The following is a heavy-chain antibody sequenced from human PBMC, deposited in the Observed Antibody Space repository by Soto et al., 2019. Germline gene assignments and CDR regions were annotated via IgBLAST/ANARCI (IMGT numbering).Heavy chain of an antibody. J-gene: IGHJ3*02. V-gene: IGHV5-51*01. CDR2: IYPGDSDT. D-gene: IGHD3-3*01. CDR1: GYSFTSYW. CDR3: ARRPGARFWSGYYTEDAFDI. Sequence: PGESLKISCKGSGYSFTSYWIGWVRQMPGKGLEWMGIIYPGDSDTRYSPSFQGQVTISADKSISTAYLQWSSLKASDTAMYYCARRPGARFWSGYYTEDAFDIWGQGTMVTVSS.